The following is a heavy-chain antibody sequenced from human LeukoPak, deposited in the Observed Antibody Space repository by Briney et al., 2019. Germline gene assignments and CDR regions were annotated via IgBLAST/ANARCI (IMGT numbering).Heavy chain of an antibody. J-gene: IGHJ4*02. CDR1: GYTFTSYA. V-gene: IGHV1-3*01. D-gene: IGHD3-10*01. Sequence: ASVKVSCKASGYTFTSYAMHWVRQAPGQRLEWMGWINAGSGNTKYSQKFQGRVTITRDTSASTAYMELSSLRSEDTAVYYCAKDYGSGSYHYWGQGTLGTVSS. CDR2: INAGSGNT. CDR3: AKDYGSGSYHY.